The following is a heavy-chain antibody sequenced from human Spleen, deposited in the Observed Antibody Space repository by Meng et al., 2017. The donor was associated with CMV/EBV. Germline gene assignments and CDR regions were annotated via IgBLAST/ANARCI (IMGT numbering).Heavy chain of an antibody. Sequence: GQAQGPGPGPVKPSETLSLTCTVSGGSISSYYWSWIRQPAGKGLEWIRRIYTSGSTNYNPSLKSRVTMSVDTSKNQFSLKLSSVTAADTAVYYCARVSPYSSSWYKSGDWFDPWGQGTLVTVSS. D-gene: IGHD6-13*01. V-gene: IGHV4-4*07. CDR1: GGSISSYY. CDR2: IYTSGST. CDR3: ARVSPYSSSWYKSGDWFDP. J-gene: IGHJ5*02.